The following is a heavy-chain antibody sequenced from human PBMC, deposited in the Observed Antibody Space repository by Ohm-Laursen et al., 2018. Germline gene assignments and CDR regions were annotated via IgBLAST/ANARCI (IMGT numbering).Heavy chain of an antibody. V-gene: IGHV3-23*01. J-gene: IGHJ3*02. CDR3: AKDRHSRVTKGFDI. CDR1: GFTFSTYA. D-gene: IGHD2-8*01. Sequence: SLRLSCSASGFTFSTYAMGWVRQAPGKGLEWVSGISGSGGSTYYADSVKGRFTISRDNSKNTLYLQMNSLRGEDTAVYYCAKDRHSRVTKGFDIWGQGTMVTVSS. CDR2: ISGSGGST.